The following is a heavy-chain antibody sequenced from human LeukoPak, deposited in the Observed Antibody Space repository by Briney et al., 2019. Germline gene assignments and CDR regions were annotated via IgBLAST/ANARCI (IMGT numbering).Heavy chain of an antibody. D-gene: IGHD2-15*01. CDR1: GGSVSSGSYY. V-gene: IGHV4-61*01. Sequence: SETLSLTCTVSGGSVSSGSYYWSWIRQPPGKGLEWIGYIYYSGSTNYNPSLKSRVTISVDTSKNQFSLKLSSVTAADTAVYYCARVGWELLDYWGQGTLVTVSS. CDR3: ARVGWELLDY. J-gene: IGHJ4*02. CDR2: IYYSGST.